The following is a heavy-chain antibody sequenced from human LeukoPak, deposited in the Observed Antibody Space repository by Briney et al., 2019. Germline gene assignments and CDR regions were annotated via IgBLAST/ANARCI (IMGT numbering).Heavy chain of an antibody. CDR2: INHSGST. J-gene: IGHJ4*02. Sequence: SETLSLTCAVYGGPFSGYYWSWIRQPPGKGLEWIGEINHSGSTNYNPSLKSRVTISVDTSKNQFSLKLSSVTAADTAVYYCARGVNIVATIKTPYYFDYWGQGTLVTVSS. D-gene: IGHD5-12*01. V-gene: IGHV4-34*01. CDR3: ARGVNIVATIKTPYYFDY. CDR1: GGPFSGYY.